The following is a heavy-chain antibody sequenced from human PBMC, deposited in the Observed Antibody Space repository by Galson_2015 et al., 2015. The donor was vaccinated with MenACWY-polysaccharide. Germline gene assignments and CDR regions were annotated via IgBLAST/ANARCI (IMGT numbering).Heavy chain of an antibody. CDR3: AREGSRIVSHAFDT. J-gene: IGHJ3*02. Sequence: SLRLSCAASGLKFRGSGMHWVRQAPGKGLEWVAVIQYDGSQKQYIDSVKGRFTISRDNSRNTLYLEMNSLRAEDTAVYYCAREGSRIVSHAFDTWGQGTMVTVSS. D-gene: IGHD6-13*01. V-gene: IGHV3-33*01. CDR1: GLKFRGSG. CDR2: IQYDGSQK.